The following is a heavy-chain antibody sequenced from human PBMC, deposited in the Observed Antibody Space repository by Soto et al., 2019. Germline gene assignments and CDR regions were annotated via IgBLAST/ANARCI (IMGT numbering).Heavy chain of an antibody. CDR3: ARGGFLEWFPWGPRYDIDY. Sequence: PGGSLRLSCAASGFPFSSYGMHWVRQAPGKGLEWVAVIWYDGSNKYYADSVKGRFTISRDNSKNTLYLQMNSLRAEDTAVYYCARGGFLEWFPWGPRYDIDYWGQGTLVTVSS. J-gene: IGHJ4*02. D-gene: IGHD3-3*01. CDR2: IWYDGSNK. CDR1: GFPFSSYG. V-gene: IGHV3-33*01.